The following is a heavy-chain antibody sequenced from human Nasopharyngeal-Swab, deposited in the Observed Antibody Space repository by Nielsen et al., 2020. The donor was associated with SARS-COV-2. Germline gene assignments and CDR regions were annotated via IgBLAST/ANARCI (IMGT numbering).Heavy chain of an antibody. CDR3: ANEQQLGLAFDI. J-gene: IGHJ3*02. V-gene: IGHV3-23*01. CDR2: ISGSGGST. Sequence: GGPLRLSCAASGFTFSSYAISWVRQAPGKGLQWVSAISGSGGSTYYADSVKCRFTISRDNPKDTLYLQMNSLRAEDTAVYYCANEQQLGLAFDIWGQGTMVTVSS. CDR1: GFTFSSYA. D-gene: IGHD6-13*01.